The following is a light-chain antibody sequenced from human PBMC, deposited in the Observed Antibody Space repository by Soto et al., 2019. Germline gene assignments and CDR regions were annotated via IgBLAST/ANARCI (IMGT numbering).Light chain of an antibody. CDR1: SGHSSYA. J-gene: IGLJ2*01. CDR3: QTWGSGTVV. V-gene: IGLV4-69*01. Sequence: QSVLTQSPSAYASLGASVKLTCTLSSGHSSYAIAWHQQQPEKGPRYLMKLNSDGSHSKGDGIPDRFSGSSSGAERYLTISSLQSEDEADYYCQTWGSGTVVFGGGTKLTV. CDR2: LNSDGSH.